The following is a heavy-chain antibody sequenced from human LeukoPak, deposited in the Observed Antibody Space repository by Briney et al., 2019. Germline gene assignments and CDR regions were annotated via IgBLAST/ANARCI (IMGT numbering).Heavy chain of an antibody. Sequence: PWASVTVSCKASGGTFSSYAISWVRQAPGQGLEWMGRIIPIFGTANYAQKFQGRVTITADKSTSTAYMELSSLRSEDTAVYYCARVGLYGSGNDYWGQGTLVTVSS. CDR2: IIPIFGTA. J-gene: IGHJ4*02. CDR1: GGTFSSYA. V-gene: IGHV1-69*06. CDR3: ARVGLYGSGNDY. D-gene: IGHD3-10*01.